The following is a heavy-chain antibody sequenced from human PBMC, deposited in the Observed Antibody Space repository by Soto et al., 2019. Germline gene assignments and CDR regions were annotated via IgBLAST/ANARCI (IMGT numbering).Heavy chain of an antibody. J-gene: IGHJ4*02. CDR2: ISYDGSNK. CDR1: GFTFSSYG. V-gene: IGHV3-30*18. CDR3: AKGKRFSEWLLYYFDY. Sequence: GGSLRLSCAASGFTFSSYGMHWVRQAPGKGLEWVAVISYDGSNKYYADSVKGRFTISRDNSKNTLYLQMNSLRAEDTAVYYCAKGKRFSEWLLYYFDYWGQGTLVPVSS. D-gene: IGHD3-3*01.